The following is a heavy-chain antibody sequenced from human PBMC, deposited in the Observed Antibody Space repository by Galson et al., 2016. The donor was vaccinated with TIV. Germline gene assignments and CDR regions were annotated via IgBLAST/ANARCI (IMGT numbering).Heavy chain of an antibody. CDR1: GYTFTNYG. J-gene: IGHJ4*02. D-gene: IGHD6-13*01. Sequence: SVKVPCKASGYTFTNYGISWVRQAPGQGLEWMGWISGYDTNTEYVQKLQDRVTMTKDTSTSTAYMELRSLRYDDTAVYYCARDAPYSGSWSIDYWGQGSLVTVSS. CDR3: ARDAPYSGSWSIDY. CDR2: ISGYDTNT. V-gene: IGHV1-18*04.